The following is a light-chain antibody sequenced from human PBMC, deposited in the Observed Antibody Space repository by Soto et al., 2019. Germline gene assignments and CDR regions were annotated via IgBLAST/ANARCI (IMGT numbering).Light chain of an antibody. V-gene: IGKV1-5*03. J-gene: IGKJ2*01. CDR1: QNVNSW. CDR3: LKYNSLPYT. CDR2: KTS. Sequence: DIQVTQSPSTLPAFVGDRVILTCRASQNVNSWLAWYQQIPRKAPKLLIYKTSSLESGVPSRFIGSGSGTEFTLTISSLDTDDFGTYVFLKYNSLPYTFGQWTKLEIK.